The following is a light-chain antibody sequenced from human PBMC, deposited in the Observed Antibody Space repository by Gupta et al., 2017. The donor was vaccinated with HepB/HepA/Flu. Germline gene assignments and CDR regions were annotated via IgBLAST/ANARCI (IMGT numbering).Light chain of an antibody. CDR1: SLRSNY. J-gene: IGLJ2*01. CDR2: GEN. CDR3: HSRDSSAIVV. V-gene: IGLV3-19*01. Sequence: SSELTQAPAVSVALGQPVRITCQGDSLRSNYVSWYQQKPGQAPVVVIYGENNRPSGIPDRFSGSNSGYTASLTITGAQAEDEADYYCHSRDSSAIVVFGGGTKLTVL.